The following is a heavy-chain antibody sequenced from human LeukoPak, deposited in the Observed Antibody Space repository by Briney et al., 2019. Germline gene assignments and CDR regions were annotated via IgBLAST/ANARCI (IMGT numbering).Heavy chain of an antibody. CDR2: ISGSGGST. CDR3: ARHSGRATVDAFDI. J-gene: IGHJ3*02. Sequence: PGGSLRLSCAASGFTFSSFDMTWVRQAPGKGLEWVSAISGSGGSTYYADSVKGRFTISRDNSKNTLYLQMNSLRAEDTAVYYCARHSGRATVDAFDIWGQGTMVTVSS. V-gene: IGHV3-23*01. D-gene: IGHD1-26*01. CDR1: GFTFSSFD.